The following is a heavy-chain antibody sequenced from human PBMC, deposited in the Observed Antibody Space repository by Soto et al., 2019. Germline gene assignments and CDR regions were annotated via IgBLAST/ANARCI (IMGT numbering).Heavy chain of an antibody. J-gene: IGHJ6*02. D-gene: IGHD6-6*01. CDR1: GFTFSSYA. CDR3: ARSSRPGYYYYGMDV. CDR2: ISSNGGST. V-gene: IGHV3-64*02. Sequence: GGSLRLSCAASGFTFSSYAMHWVRQAPGKGLEYVSAISSNGGSTYYADSVKGRFTISRDNSKNTLYLQMGSLRAEDMAVYYCARSSRPGYYYYGMDVWGQGTTVTVS.